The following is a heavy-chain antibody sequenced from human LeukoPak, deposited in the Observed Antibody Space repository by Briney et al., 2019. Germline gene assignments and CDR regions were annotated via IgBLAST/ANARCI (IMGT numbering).Heavy chain of an antibody. CDR3: VGGYGWLPDY. J-gene: IGHJ4*02. CDR1: GITLSELW. V-gene: IGHV3-7*04. Sequence: PGGSLRLSCAVYGITLSELWMNCVRQVPGKGLEWVANIKQDGSEKKYVDSVKGRFTISRDNAKNSVYLQMNSLRVDDTAVYYCVGGYGWLPDYWGQGALVTVSS. D-gene: IGHD6-19*01. CDR2: IKQDGSEK.